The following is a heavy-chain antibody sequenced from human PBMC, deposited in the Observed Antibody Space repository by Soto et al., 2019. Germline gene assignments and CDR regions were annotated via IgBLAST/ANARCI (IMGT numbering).Heavy chain of an antibody. D-gene: IGHD3-22*01. CDR1: GGSISSSSYY. CDR3: ARRLYYDSSGFEGGGMDV. J-gene: IGHJ6*02. V-gene: IGHV4-39*01. CDR2: IYYSGST. Sequence: SETLYLTCTVSGGSISSSSYYWGWIRQPPGKGLEWIGSIYYSGSTYYNPSLKSRVTISVDTSKNQFSLKLSSVTAADTAVYYCARRLYYDSSGFEGGGMDVWGQGTTVT.